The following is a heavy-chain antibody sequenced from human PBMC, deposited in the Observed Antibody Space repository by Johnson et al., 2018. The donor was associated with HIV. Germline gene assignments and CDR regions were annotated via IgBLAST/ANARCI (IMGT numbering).Heavy chain of an antibody. CDR3: ARDMDTAMEDDAFDI. D-gene: IGHD5-18*01. CDR2: IRYDGSNK. V-gene: IGHV3-30*02. J-gene: IGHJ3*02. Sequence: QVQLVESGGGLVKPGGSLRLSCAASGFTFSSYAMHWVRQAPGKGLEWVAFIRYDGSNKYYADSVKGRFTISRDNAKNSLYLQMNSLRAEDTAVYYCARDMDTAMEDDAFDIWGQGTMVTVSS. CDR1: GFTFSSYA.